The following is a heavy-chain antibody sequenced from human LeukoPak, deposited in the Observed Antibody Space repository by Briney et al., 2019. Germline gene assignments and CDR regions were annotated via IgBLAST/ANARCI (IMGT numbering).Heavy chain of an antibody. Sequence: GGSLRLSCAASGFTFSSYSMNWVRQAPGKGLEWVSSISSSSSYIYYADSVKGRFTISRDNAKNSLYLQMNSLRAEDTAVYYCARDLGRSDGSGNDYWGQGTLVTVSS. CDR1: GFTFSSYS. D-gene: IGHD3-10*01. CDR2: ISSSSSYI. V-gene: IGHV3-21*01. CDR3: ARDLGRSDGSGNDY. J-gene: IGHJ4*02.